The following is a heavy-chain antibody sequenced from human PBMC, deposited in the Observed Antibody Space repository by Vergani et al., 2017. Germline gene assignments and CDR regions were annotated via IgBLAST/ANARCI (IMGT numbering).Heavy chain of an antibody. Sequence: EVQLVESGGGLVQPGRSLRLSCAASGFTFDDYAMHWVRQSPGKGLEWVSGISWNSGSIGYADSVKGRFTISRDNAKNTLYLQMNSLRAEDTAVYYCARSYYGSGSYRYYYYYMDVWGKGTTVTVSS. CDR3: ARSYYGSGSYRYYYYYMDV. J-gene: IGHJ6*03. CDR2: ISWNSGSI. CDR1: GFTFDDYA. D-gene: IGHD3-10*01. V-gene: IGHV3-9*01.